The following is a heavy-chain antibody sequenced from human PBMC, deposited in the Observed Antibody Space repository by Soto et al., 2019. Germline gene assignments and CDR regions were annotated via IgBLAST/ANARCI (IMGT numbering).Heavy chain of an antibody. Sequence: GESLKISCAASGFTFSSYAMSWVRQAPGKGLEWVSAISGSGGSTYYADSVKGRFTISRDNSKNTLYLQMNSLRAEDTAVYYCAKGMRTSSSWYDYWGQGTLVTVSS. CDR3: AKGMRTSSSWYDY. CDR2: ISGSGGST. D-gene: IGHD6-13*01. CDR1: GFTFSSYA. V-gene: IGHV3-23*01. J-gene: IGHJ4*02.